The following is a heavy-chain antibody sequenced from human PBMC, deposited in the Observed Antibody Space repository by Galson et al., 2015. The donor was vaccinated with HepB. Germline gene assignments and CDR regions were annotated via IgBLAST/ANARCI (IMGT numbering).Heavy chain of an antibody. J-gene: IGHJ4*02. V-gene: IGHV4-59*01. CDR1: GGSISSYY. CDR3: ARALYGDYVDY. CDR2: IYYSGST. D-gene: IGHD4-17*01. Sequence: LSLTCTVSGGSISSYYWSWIRQPPGKGLEWIGYIYYSGSTNYNPSLKSRVTISVDTSKNQFSLKLSSVTAADTAVYYCARALYGDYVDYWGQGTLVTVSS.